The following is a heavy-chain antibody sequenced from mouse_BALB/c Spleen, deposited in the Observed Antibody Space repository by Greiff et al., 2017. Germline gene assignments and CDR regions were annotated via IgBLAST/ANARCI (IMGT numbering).Heavy chain of an antibody. D-gene: IGHD2-12*01. CDR2: IDPANGDT. CDR1: GFNIKDYY. Sequence: VQLQQSGAELVRSGASVKLSCTASGFNIKDYYMHWVRQRPEQGLEWIGWIDPANGDTEYAPKFQGKATMTADTSSNTAYLQLSSLTSEDTAVYYCNGLDSYDGFDYWGQGTTLTVSA. J-gene: IGHJ2*01. V-gene: IGHV14-4*02. CDR3: NGLDSYDGFDY.